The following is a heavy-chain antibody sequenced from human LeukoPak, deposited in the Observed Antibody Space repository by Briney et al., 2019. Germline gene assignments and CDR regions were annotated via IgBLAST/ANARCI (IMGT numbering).Heavy chain of an antibody. J-gene: IGHJ4*02. Sequence: GGSLRLSCAASGFTFDDYAMHWVRQAPGKGLEWVSLISWDGSSTYYADSVKGRFTISRDNSKNSLYLQMNSLRAEDTALYYCAKDIARGSDWRGGFDYWGQGTLVTVSS. CDR1: GFTFDDYA. CDR2: ISWDGSST. V-gene: IGHV3-43D*04. D-gene: IGHD3/OR15-3a*01. CDR3: AKDIARGSDWRGGFDY.